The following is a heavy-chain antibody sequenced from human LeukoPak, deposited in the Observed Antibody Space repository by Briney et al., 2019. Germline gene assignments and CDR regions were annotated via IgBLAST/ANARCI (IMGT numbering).Heavy chain of an antibody. Sequence: GGSLRLSCVASGFTVSGVYMSWVRQAPGKGLEWVSAISGSGGSTYYADSVKGRFTISRDNSKNTLYLQMNSLRAEDTAVYYCAKDLDTAMGSDAFDIWGQGTMVTVSS. V-gene: IGHV3-23*01. J-gene: IGHJ3*02. CDR2: ISGSGGST. CDR3: AKDLDTAMGSDAFDI. CDR1: GFTVSGVY. D-gene: IGHD5-18*01.